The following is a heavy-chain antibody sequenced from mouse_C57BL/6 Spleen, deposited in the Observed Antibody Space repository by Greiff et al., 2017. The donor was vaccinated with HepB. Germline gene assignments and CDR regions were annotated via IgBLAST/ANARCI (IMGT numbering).Heavy chain of an antibody. Sequence: QVQLQQPGAELVKPGASVKLSCKASGYTFTSYWMHWVKQRPGRGLEWIGRIDPNSGGTKYNEKFKSKATLTVDKPSSTAYMQLSSRTSEDSAVYYGAREEAYYSNYGFAYWGQGTLVTVSA. D-gene: IGHD2-5*01. CDR3: AREEAYYSNYGFAY. CDR2: IDPNSGGT. J-gene: IGHJ3*01. V-gene: IGHV1-72*01. CDR1: GYTFTSYW.